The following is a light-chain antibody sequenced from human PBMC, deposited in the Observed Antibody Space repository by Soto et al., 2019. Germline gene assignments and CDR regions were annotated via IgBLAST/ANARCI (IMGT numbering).Light chain of an antibody. CDR2: EVS. CDR3: SSYTSSSYVV. J-gene: IGLJ2*01. Sequence: QSGLTQPASVSGSPGQSITISCTGTSIDVGHPYNYVSWYQQHPGKAPKLMIYEVSNRPSGVSNRFSGSKSGNTASLTISGLQAEDEADYYCSSYTSSSYVVFGGGTKVTVL. V-gene: IGLV2-14*01. CDR1: SIDVGHPYNY.